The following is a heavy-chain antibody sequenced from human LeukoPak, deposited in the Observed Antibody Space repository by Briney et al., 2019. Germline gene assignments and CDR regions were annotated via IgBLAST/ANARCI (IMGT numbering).Heavy chain of an antibody. CDR1: EFTVSSNY. J-gene: IGHJ4*02. V-gene: IGHV3-66*01. CDR2: IYSGGST. CDR3: AAGSDFDY. Sequence: PGGSLRLSCAASEFTVSSNYMSWVRQAPGKGLAWVSIIYSGGSTYYADSVKGRFTISRDNAQNSLYLQMNNLRVEDTAVYYCAAGSDFDYWGQGTLVTVSS.